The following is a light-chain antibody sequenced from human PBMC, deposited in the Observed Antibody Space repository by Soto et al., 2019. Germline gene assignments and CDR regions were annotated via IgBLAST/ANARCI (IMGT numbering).Light chain of an antibody. J-gene: IGKJ4*01. V-gene: IGKV1-39*01. CDR3: QQSYSSWLT. Sequence: DVHLAQSPSSLSAAVRDRVTITCRARQSINNYLNRYQQKPGEAPKLLVYAASTLQDGVPSRFSGSGSGTDFTLTISRLQPEDFAVYYCQQSYSSWLTFGGGTKVDIK. CDR2: AAS. CDR1: QSINNY.